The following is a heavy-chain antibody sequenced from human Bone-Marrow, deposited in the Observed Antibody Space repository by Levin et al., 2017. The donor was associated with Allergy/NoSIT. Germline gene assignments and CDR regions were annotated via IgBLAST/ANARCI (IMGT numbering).Heavy chain of an antibody. J-gene: IGHJ6*02. V-gene: IGHV3-23*01. Sequence: PGESLKISCAASGFTFSTYAMSWVRQAPGKGLEWVSSISKTGINTHYADSVKGRFIISRDNSKNTLYLQMNILRAEDTAIYFCAKDALITMAGGFYQYHGMDVWGQGTTVTVSS. CDR2: ISKTGINT. CDR1: GFTFSTYA. D-gene: IGHD6-19*01. CDR3: AKDALITMAGGFYQYHGMDV.